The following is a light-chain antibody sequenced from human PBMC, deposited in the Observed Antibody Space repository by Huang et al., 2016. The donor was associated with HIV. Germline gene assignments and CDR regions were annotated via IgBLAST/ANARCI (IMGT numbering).Light chain of an antibody. CDR1: HYIATD. CDR3: HQYSKWPPGT. CDR2: GAS. J-gene: IGKJ1*01. V-gene: IGKV3-15*01. Sequence: EIVMTQSPATLSVSPGERATLSCRASHYIATDLAWYQQKPGQAPRLLIYGASTRAAGIPARFSGTGSGTEFTRTINSLQSEDFALYYCHQYSKWPPGTFGQGSKVEVK.